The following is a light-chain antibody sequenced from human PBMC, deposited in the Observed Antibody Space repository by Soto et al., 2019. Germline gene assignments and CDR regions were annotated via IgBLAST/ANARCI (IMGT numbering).Light chain of an antibody. CDR3: QQYDSAPLT. CDR2: GAS. CDR1: QSVRSSY. J-gene: IGKJ4*01. Sequence: EIVLTQSPGTLSLSPGESATLSCRASQSVRSSYVAWYQQKPGQAPRLLIYGASSRATGIPDRFSGSGSGTDFTLTISRLEPEDFAVYYCQQYDSAPLTFGGGTKVEIK. V-gene: IGKV3-20*01.